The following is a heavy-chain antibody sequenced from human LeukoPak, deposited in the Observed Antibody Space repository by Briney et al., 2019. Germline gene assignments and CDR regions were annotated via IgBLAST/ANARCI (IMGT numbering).Heavy chain of an antibody. D-gene: IGHD3-10*01. J-gene: IGHJ4*02. Sequence: PGGSLRLSCTASGFTFTSYAIHWVRQAPGEGLEWVAVISYDGSNKYYADSVKGRFTISRDNSKNTLYLQMNSLRAEDTAVYFCAKDKGYYGSGSYYNSRRYYFDYWGQGTLVTVSS. CDR3: AKDKGYYGSGSYYNSRRYYFDY. V-gene: IGHV3-30*04. CDR2: ISYDGSNK. CDR1: GFTFTSYA.